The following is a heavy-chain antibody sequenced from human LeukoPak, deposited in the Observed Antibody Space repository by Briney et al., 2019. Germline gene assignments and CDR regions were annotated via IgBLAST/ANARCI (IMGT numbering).Heavy chain of an antibody. CDR1: GGSFSGYY. V-gene: IGHV4-34*01. Sequence: SETLSLTCAVYGGSFSGYYWSWIRQPPGKGLEWIGEINHSGSTNYNPSPKSRVTISVDTSKNQFSLKLSSVTAADTAVYYCARGAVVVVTATFYYYYGMDVWGQGTTVTVSS. CDR3: ARGAVVVVTATFYYYYGMDV. D-gene: IGHD2-21*02. J-gene: IGHJ6*02. CDR2: INHSGST.